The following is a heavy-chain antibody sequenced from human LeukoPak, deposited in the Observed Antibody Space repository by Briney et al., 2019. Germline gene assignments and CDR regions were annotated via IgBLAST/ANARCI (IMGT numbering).Heavy chain of an antibody. V-gene: IGHV4-39*07. CDR2: IYYSGST. J-gene: IGHJ3*02. CDR1: GGSISSSSYY. CDR3: ARARPGPPGAFDI. Sequence: SETLSLTCTVSGGSISSSSYYWGWIRQPPGKGLEWIGSIYYSGSTYYNPSLKSRVTISVDTSKNQFSLKLSSVTAADTAVYYCARARPGPPGAFDIWGQGTMVTVSS. D-gene: IGHD3-10*01.